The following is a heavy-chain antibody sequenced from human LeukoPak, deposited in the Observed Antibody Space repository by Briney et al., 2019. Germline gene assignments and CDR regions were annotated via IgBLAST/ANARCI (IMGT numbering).Heavy chain of an antibody. J-gene: IGHJ4*02. CDR3: AKDSLADVDY. Sequence: GGSLRLSCAASGFIFSTYGMYWVRQAPGKGLEWVAFIRHDGSIKNYADSVKGRSTISRDNSKNTLYLQMNSLRAEDTAVYYCAKDSLADVDYWGQGTLVTVSS. D-gene: IGHD3-16*01. CDR1: GFIFSTYG. V-gene: IGHV3-30*02. CDR2: IRHDGSIK.